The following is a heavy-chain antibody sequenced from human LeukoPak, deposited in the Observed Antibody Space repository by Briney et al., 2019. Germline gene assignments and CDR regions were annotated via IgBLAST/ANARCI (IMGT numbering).Heavy chain of an antibody. J-gene: IGHJ4*02. Sequence: PSETLSLTCTVSGGPFNNYYWNWIRQPAGKGLEWIGRIYSSGSTDYNTSLKSRVTMSVDTSKNQFSLNLTSVTAADSAVYYCARGRGRLLLIDYWGQGTLVTVSS. D-gene: IGHD2-15*01. CDR3: ARGRGRLLLIDY. V-gene: IGHV4-4*07. CDR2: IYSSGST. CDR1: GGPFNNYY.